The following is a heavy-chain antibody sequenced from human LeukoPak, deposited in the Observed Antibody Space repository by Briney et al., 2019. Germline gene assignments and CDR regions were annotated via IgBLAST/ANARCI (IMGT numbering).Heavy chain of an antibody. CDR2: ISSNGGST. V-gene: IGHV3-64*01. Sequence: GGSLRLSCAASGFTFSSYAMHWVRQAPGKGLEYVSAISSNGGSTYYANSVKGRFTISRDNSKNTLYLQMGSLRAEDMAVYYCARIYCSSTSCLFDYWGQGTLVTVSS. D-gene: IGHD2-2*01. CDR3: ARIYCSSTSCLFDY. J-gene: IGHJ4*02. CDR1: GFTFSSYA.